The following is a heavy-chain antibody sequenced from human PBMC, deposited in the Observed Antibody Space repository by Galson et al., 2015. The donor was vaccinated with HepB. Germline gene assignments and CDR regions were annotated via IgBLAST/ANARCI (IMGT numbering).Heavy chain of an antibody. D-gene: IGHD3-16*01. CDR1: GFTFSNYA. CDR3: AKGDVWGSAARNYGMDV. Sequence: SLRLSCAASGFTFSNYAMTWVRQAPGKGLEWVSSICAGGDTTYYAASVKGRFTISRDNAKKMLSLRTNSLRAEDTAVYYCAKGDVWGSAARNYGMDVWGQGTTVTVSS. J-gene: IGHJ6*02. CDR2: ICAGGDTT. V-gene: IGHV3-23*01.